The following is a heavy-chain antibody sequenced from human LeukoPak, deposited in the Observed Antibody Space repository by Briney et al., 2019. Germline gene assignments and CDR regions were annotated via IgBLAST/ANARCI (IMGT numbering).Heavy chain of an antibody. J-gene: IGHJ4*02. V-gene: IGHV4-39*07. CDR3: ARDLHPGLTGYFDY. D-gene: IGHD1-14*01. Sequence: PSETLSLTCTVSGGSIISSNYYWAWIRQPPGKGLEWIGSIYYSGSTSYNPSLKSRVTISVDTSKNQFSLRLTSVTAADTAMYYCARDLHPGLTGYFDYWGQGTLVTVSS. CDR2: IYYSGST. CDR1: GGSIISSNYY.